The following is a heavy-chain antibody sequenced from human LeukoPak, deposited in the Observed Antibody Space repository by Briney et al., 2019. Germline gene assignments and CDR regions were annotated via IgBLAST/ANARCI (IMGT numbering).Heavy chain of an antibody. J-gene: IGHJ3*02. CDR2: ISSYSGNT. CDR1: GHSFTNYG. Sequence: ASVKVSCKASGHSFTNYGVSWVRQAPGQGLEWMGWISSYSGNTDYAQRLQGRVTLTTDISTRTAYMELRNLKSDDTAVYYCVRDYGSKSLGLFEIWGQGTEVTVSS. CDR3: VRDYGSKSLGLFEI. V-gene: IGHV1-18*01. D-gene: IGHD4-11*01.